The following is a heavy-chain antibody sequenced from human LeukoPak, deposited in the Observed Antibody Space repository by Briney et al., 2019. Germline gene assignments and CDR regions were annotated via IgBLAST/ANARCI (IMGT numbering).Heavy chain of an antibody. D-gene: IGHD2-15*01. Sequence: PGGSLRLSCAASGFTFSSYSMNWVRQAPGKGLEWVSSISSSSSYIYYADSVKGRFTISRDNAKNSLYLQMNSLRAEDTAVYYCAREVEDIVVVVAAFDYYYMDVWGKGTTVTVSS. CDR3: AREVEDIVVVVAAFDYYYMDV. CDR2: ISSSSSYI. CDR1: GFTFSSYS. V-gene: IGHV3-21*01. J-gene: IGHJ6*03.